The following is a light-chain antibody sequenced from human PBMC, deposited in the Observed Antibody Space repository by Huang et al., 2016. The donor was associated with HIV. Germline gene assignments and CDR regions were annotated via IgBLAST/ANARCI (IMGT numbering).Light chain of an antibody. CDR2: GAS. V-gene: IGKV3-20*01. CDR1: QSVFSSY. Sequence: ENVLTQSPGTLSLSPGERATLSCRASQSVFSSYLAWYQQKPGQAPRLLIYGASSRATGIPDRVSGRGSGTDFTLTISRLEPEDFVVYYCQQYGSSRITFGQGTRLEIK. J-gene: IGKJ5*01. CDR3: QQYGSSRIT.